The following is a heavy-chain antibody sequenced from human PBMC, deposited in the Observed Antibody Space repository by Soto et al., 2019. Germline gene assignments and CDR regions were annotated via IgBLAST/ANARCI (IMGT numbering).Heavy chain of an antibody. CDR3: ARGNALDV. Sequence: QGQLQQSGPGLVKPSQTLSLTCAISGDSVSSDITSWNWIRQSPSRGLEWLGRTYYRSKWFHDYAASVKSRITINPDTSKNQFSLELNSITPEYTAVYYCARGNALDVWGQGTVVTVSS. D-gene: IGHD3-10*01. CDR1: GDSVSSDITS. CDR2: TYYRSKWFH. V-gene: IGHV6-1*01. J-gene: IGHJ3*01.